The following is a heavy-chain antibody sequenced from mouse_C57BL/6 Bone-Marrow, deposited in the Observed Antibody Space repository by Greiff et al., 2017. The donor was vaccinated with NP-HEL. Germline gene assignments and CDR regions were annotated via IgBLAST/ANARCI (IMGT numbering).Heavy chain of an antibody. CDR2: INPSNGGT. CDR1: GYTFTSYW. CDR3: ARGLWLRRRAY. V-gene: IGHV1-53*01. D-gene: IGHD2-2*01. Sequence: QVHVKQPGTELVKPGASVKLSCKASGYTFTSYWMHWVKQRPGQGLEWIGNINPSNGGTNYNEKFKSKATLTVDKSSSTAYMQLSSLTSEDSAVYYCARGLWLRRRAYWGQGTLVTVSA. J-gene: IGHJ3*01.